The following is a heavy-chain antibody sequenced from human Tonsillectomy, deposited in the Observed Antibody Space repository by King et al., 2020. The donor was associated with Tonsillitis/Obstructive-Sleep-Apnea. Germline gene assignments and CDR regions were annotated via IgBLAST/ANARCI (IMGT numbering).Heavy chain of an antibody. V-gene: IGHV3-30*18. CDR3: AKGWSGGFCGGDCYLNWFDP. D-gene: IGHD2-21*01. CDR1: GFTFSSYG. J-gene: IGHJ5*02. CDR2: ISYDGRNK. Sequence: VQLVESGGGVVQPGRSLRLSCAASGFTFSSYGMHWVRQAPGKGLEWVAVISYDGRNKYYADSVKGRFTISRDNSKNTLYLQMNSLRAEDTAGYYCAKGWSGGFCGGDCYLNWFDPWGQGTLVTVSS.